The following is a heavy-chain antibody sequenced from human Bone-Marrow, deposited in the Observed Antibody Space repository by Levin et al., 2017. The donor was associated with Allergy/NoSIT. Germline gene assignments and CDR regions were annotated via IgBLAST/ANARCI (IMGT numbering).Heavy chain of an antibody. V-gene: IGHV3-23*01. CDR3: AKSGTTGYFDY. CDR2: LPGSGNRT. J-gene: IGHJ4*02. Sequence: GESLKISCAASGFTFNAYAMSWIRQAPGKGLEWVSGLPGSGNRTYYADSVKGRFTISRDNSKNTLYLQMNNLRAEDTAIYYCAKSGTTGYFDYWGQGAPLTVSS. CDR1: GFTFNAYA. D-gene: IGHD2/OR15-2a*01.